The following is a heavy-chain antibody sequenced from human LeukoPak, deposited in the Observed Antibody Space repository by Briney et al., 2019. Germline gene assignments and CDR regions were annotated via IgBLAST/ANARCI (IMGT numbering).Heavy chain of an antibody. D-gene: IGHD2-15*01. CDR1: GYTFIKYW. CDR3: ARQANHCSGNSCSALYFDS. V-gene: IGHV5-51*01. J-gene: IGHJ4*02. Sequence: GESLKISCKASGYTFIKYWIAWVRQMPEKGLELMGLIYPGDSDTRYSPSFQGHVTISADKSINTAYLQWNSLEASDTATYYYARQANHCSGNSCSALYFDSWGQGTLVTVSS. CDR2: IYPGDSDT.